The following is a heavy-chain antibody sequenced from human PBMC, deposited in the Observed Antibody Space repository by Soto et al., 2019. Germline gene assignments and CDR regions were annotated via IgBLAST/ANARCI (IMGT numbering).Heavy chain of an antibody. CDR2: LWYDGSNE. V-gene: IGHV3-33*01. CDR3: ARSSFDWLLLFDF. D-gene: IGHD3-9*01. J-gene: IGHJ4*02. CDR1: GFTFSTYG. Sequence: QVELVESGGGVVQPGRSLRLSCAASGFTFSTYGMNWVRQAPGKGLEWVAVLWYDGSNENYADSVKGRFTISRDNSKNTLYLQMNSLRAEDTAVYYCARSSFDWLLLFDFWGQGTQVTVSS.